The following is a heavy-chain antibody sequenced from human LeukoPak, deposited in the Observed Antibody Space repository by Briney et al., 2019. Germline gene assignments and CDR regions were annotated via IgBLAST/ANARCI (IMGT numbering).Heavy chain of an antibody. Sequence: PSETLSLTCTVSGDSITSYYWSWIRQPPGKGLEWIGRFYISGSTNYNPSLKSRVTISVDTSKNQFSLKLSSVTAADTAVYYCARNWGLESAFDIWGQGTMVTVSS. CDR1: GDSITSYY. V-gene: IGHV4-4*07. CDR3: ARNWGLESAFDI. CDR2: FYISGST. D-gene: IGHD7-27*01. J-gene: IGHJ3*02.